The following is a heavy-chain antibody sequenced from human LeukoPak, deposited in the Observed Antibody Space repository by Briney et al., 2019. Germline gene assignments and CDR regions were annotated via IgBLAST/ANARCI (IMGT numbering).Heavy chain of an antibody. J-gene: IGHJ4*02. CDR1: GYTFTGYY. D-gene: IGHD1-26*01. Sequence: ASVKVSCKASGYTFTGYYMHWVRQAPGQGLEWMGWINPNSGGTNYAQKFQGWVTMTRDTSISTAYMELSRLRSDDTAVYYCARDRVKGATTRGVRSFDYWGQGTLVTVSS. CDR2: INPNSGGT. V-gene: IGHV1-2*04. CDR3: ARDRVKGATTRGVRSFDY.